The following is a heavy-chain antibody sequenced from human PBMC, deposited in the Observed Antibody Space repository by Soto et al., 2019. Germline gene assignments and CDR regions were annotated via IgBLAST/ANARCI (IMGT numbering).Heavy chain of an antibody. CDR1: GGTFSSYA. Sequence: GASVKVSCKASGGTFSSYAISWVRQAPGQGLEWMGGIIPIFGTANYAQKFQGRVTITADESTSTAYMELSSLRSEDTAVYYCARAYYYDSSGYYFRYWGQGTLVTVSS. J-gene: IGHJ4*02. D-gene: IGHD3-22*01. CDR2: IIPIFGTA. V-gene: IGHV1-69*13. CDR3: ARAYYYDSSGYYFRY.